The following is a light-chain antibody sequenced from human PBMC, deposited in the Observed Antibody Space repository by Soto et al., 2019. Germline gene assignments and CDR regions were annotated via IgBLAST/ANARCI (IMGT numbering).Light chain of an antibody. J-gene: IGKJ4*01. CDR3: QQYDNWPLT. CDR2: GAS. V-gene: IGKV3-15*01. Sequence: MTQSPSSLSASVGDRVTITCRASQSISSYLNWYQQKPGQAPRLLMYGASTRATGIPARFSGSGSGTEFTLTISSLQSEDFAVYYCQQYDNWPLTFGGGTKVDIK. CDR1: QSISSY.